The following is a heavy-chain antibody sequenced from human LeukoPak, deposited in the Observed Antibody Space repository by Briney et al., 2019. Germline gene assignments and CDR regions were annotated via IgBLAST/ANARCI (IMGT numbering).Heavy chain of an antibody. J-gene: IGHJ4*02. CDR2: IYPGDSDT. D-gene: IGHD3-22*01. CDR3: ARLGLETYDSRGYYYLDH. CDR1: GYSFTNYW. Sequence: GEFLKISCQASGYSFTNYWIGWGRRMPGKGPEWMGTIYPGDSDTRYRPSFQGQVTISADKSISTAYLQWSSLRASDTAIYYCARLGLETYDSRGYYYLDHWAQGTLSPSPQ. V-gene: IGHV5-51*01.